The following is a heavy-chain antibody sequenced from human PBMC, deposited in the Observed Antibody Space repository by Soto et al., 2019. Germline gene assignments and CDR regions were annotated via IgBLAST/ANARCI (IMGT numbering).Heavy chain of an antibody. J-gene: IGHJ6*02. CDR1: GFKFTDYS. Sequence: GGSLRLSCAASGFKFTDYSMNWVRQAPGKGLERVSSISSSSSYIYYADSVKGRFTISRDNAKNSLYLQMNSLRAEDTAVYYCARDKGYNYDYYYYYGMDVWGQGTTVTVSS. V-gene: IGHV3-21*01. CDR3: ARDKGYNYDYYYYYGMDV. CDR2: ISSSSSYI. D-gene: IGHD5-12*01.